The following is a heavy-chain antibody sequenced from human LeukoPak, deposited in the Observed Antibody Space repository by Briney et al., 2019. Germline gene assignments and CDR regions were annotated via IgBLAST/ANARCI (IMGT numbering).Heavy chain of an antibody. J-gene: IGHJ4*02. D-gene: IGHD4-17*01. CDR3: ARVSDHGDYHLWY. Sequence: GGSLRLSCAASGFTFSSYSMNWVRQAPGKGLEWVSSISSSSSYIYYADSVKGRFTISRDNAKNSLYLQMSSLRAEDTAVYYCARVSDHGDYHLWYWGQGTLVTVSS. CDR2: ISSSSSYI. V-gene: IGHV3-21*01. CDR1: GFTFSSYS.